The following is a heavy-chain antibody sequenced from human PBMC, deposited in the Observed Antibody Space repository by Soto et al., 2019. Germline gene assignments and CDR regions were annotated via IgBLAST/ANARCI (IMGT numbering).Heavy chain of an antibody. CDR2: ISYDGSNK. J-gene: IGHJ5*02. V-gene: IGHV3-30*18. CDR3: AKTYDILTGYYH. Sequence: GGSMRLSCAASGFAFSSYGMHWVRQAPGKGLEWVAVISYDGSNKYYADSVKGRFTISRDNSKNTLYLQMNSLRAEDTAVYYCAKTYDILTGYYHWGQGTLVTVSS. D-gene: IGHD3-9*01. CDR1: GFAFSSYG.